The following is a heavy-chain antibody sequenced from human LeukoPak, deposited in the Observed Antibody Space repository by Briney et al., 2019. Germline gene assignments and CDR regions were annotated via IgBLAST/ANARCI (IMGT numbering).Heavy chain of an antibody. CDR3: ARGEIERLYYYYYMDV. CDR2: MNPNSGNT. Sequence: ASVKVSCKASGYTFTSYDINWVRQATGQGLEWMGWMNPNSGNTGYAQKFQGRVTMTRNTSISTAYMELSSLRSEDTAVYYCARGEIERLYYYYYMDVWGKGTTVTVSS. V-gene: IGHV1-8*01. D-gene: IGHD1-1*01. CDR1: GYTFTSYD. J-gene: IGHJ6*03.